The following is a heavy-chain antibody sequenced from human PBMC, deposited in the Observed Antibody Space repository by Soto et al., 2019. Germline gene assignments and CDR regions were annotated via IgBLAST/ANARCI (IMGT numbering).Heavy chain of an antibody. CDR3: ARSYHLWSGYLAFGNQSDS. CDR2: INHDGSKT. Sequence: GGSLRLSCAASQFSFRSYWMHWVRQVPGKGPAWVSRINHDGSKTEYADSVKGRFTISRDNTNNTLYLQMNSLRVEDTAVYDCARSYHLWSGYLAFGNQSDSWGQGT. D-gene: IGHD3-3*01. J-gene: IGHJ5*01. V-gene: IGHV3-74*01. CDR1: QFSFRSYW.